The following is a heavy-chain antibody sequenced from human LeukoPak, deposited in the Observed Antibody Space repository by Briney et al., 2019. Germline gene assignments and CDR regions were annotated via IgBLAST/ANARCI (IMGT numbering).Heavy chain of an antibody. D-gene: IGHD3-3*01. V-gene: IGHV3-30*02. CDR3: ARPQSYTYYDFWSGYAYYMDV. Sequence: PGGSLRLSCAASGFTFSSYAMSWVRQAPGKGLEWVAFIRYDGSNKYYADSVKGRFTISRDNSKNTLYLQMNSLRAEDTAVYYCARPQSYTYYDFWSGYAYYMDVWGKGTTVTVSS. CDR2: IRYDGSNK. J-gene: IGHJ6*03. CDR1: GFTFSSYA.